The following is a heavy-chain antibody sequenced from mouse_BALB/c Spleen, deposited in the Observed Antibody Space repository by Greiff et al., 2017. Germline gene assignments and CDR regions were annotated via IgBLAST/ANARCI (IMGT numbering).Heavy chain of an antibody. Sequence: EVQGVESGPELVKPGASMKISCKASGYSFTGYTMNWVKQSHGKNLEWIGLINPYNGGTSYNQKFKGKATLTVDKSSSTAYMELLSLTSEDSAVYYCARLRYDWDAMDYWGQGTSVTVSS. J-gene: IGHJ4*01. V-gene: IGHV1-18*01. CDR3: ARLRYDWDAMDY. CDR1: GYSFTGYT. D-gene: IGHD2-14*01. CDR2: INPYNGGT.